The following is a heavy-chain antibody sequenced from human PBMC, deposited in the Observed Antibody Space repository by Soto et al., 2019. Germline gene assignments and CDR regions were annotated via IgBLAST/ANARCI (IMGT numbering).Heavy chain of an antibody. J-gene: IGHJ4*02. D-gene: IGHD3-10*01. Sequence: EVQLAESGGGLVQPGGSLRLSCAASGFTISSTYMSWVRQAPGKGLEWVSIIYSGGSTYYADSVKGRFTISRNNSKSTPINYSGTSTNYTDSMKDKFTITKDNTKSTLYLHINTPRAENTAVYYCARLLGATTFDCWGQGALVTVSS. CDR2: IYSGGST. CDR3: FTITKDNTKSTLYLHINTPRAENTAVYYCARLLGATTFDC. CDR1: GFTISSTY. V-gene: IGHV3-66*01.